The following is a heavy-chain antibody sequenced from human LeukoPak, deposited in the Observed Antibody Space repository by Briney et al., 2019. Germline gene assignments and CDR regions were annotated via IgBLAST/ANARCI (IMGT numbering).Heavy chain of an antibody. CDR2: IYSGGST. D-gene: IGHD1-26*01. CDR1: GFTFSTYG. CDR3: ARGLESGSYDY. V-gene: IGHV3-53*01. J-gene: IGHJ4*02. Sequence: GGSLRLSCAASGFTFSTYGMTWVRQAPGKGLEWVSVIYSGGSTYYADSVKGRFTISRDNSKDTLYLQMNSLRAEDTAVYYCARGLESGSYDYWGQGTLVTVSS.